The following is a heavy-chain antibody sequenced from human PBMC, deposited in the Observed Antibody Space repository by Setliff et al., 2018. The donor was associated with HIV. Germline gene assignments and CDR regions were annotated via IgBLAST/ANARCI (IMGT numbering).Heavy chain of an antibody. D-gene: IGHD6-19*01. Sequence: PWETLSLTCTVSGGSISSYYWSWIRQPAGKGLEWIGRIYTSGSTNYNPSLKSRVTMSVDTSKNQFSPKLSSVTAADTAVYYCASTGYSSGWSFDYWGQGTLVTVSS. CDR3: ASTGYSSGWSFDY. J-gene: IGHJ4*02. CDR2: IYTSGST. CDR1: GGSISSYY. V-gene: IGHV4-4*07.